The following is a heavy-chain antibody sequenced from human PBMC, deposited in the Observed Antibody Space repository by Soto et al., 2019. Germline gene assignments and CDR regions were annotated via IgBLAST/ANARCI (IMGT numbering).Heavy chain of an antibody. Sequence: PSETLSLTCAVSGYSISSGYYWGWIRQPPGKGLEWIGTIYHSGSTYYNPSLKSRVTISVDTSKNQFSLNLTSVTAADTAVYYCARAAAATWYYYGMDVWGQGTTVTVSS. CDR3: ARAAAATWYYYGMDV. V-gene: IGHV4-38-2*01. D-gene: IGHD6-13*01. J-gene: IGHJ6*02. CDR1: GYSISSGYY. CDR2: IYHSGST.